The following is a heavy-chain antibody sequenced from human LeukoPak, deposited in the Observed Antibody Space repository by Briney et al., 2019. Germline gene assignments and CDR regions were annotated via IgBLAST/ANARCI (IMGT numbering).Heavy chain of an antibody. V-gene: IGHV4-31*03. J-gene: IGHJ5*02. D-gene: IGHD1-1*01. Sequence: SETLSLTCTVSGGSISSGGYYWSWIRQHPGKGLEWIGYIYYSGITYYNPSLKSRVSISLDTSKNQFSLKLSSVTAADTAVYYCVGTPNAAWFDPWGQGTLDTVSS. CDR3: VGTPNAAWFDP. CDR1: GGSISSGGYY. CDR2: IYYSGIT.